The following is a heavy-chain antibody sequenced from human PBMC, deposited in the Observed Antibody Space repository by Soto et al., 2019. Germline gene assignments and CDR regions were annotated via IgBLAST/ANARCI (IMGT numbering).Heavy chain of an antibody. D-gene: IGHD2-8*01. CDR2: IIPIFGTA. V-gene: IGHV1-69*13. J-gene: IGHJ6*02. Sequence: SVKVSCKASGGTFSSYAISWVRQAPGQGLEWMGGIIPIFGTANYAQKFQGRVTITADESMSTAYMELSSLRSEDTAVYYCARLMVYAITNYYGMDVWGQGTTVTVSS. CDR3: ARLMVYAITNYYGMDV. CDR1: GGTFSSYA.